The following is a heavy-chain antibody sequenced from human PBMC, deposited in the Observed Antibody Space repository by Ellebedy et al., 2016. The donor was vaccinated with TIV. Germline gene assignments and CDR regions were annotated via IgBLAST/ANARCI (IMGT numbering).Heavy chain of an antibody. CDR2: INLRNGAT. CDR3: ARDSASDTMNALDI. Sequence: ASVKVSXXASGYSFTDDSMNWVRQAPGQGLEWMGWINLRNGATHYAQKFQGRVTLTRDTSISTAYMDLSGLRSDDTAVYYCARDSASDTMNALDIWGQGTMVTVSS. J-gene: IGHJ3*02. V-gene: IGHV1-2*02. D-gene: IGHD3-22*01. CDR1: GYSFTDDS.